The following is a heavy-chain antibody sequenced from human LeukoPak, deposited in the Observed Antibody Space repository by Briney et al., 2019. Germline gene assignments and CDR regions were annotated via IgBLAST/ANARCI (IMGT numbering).Heavy chain of an antibody. CDR1: GGSISSGSYY. CDR3: ARAQQWLVPGGDY. V-gene: IGHV4-61*02. J-gene: IGHJ4*02. CDR2: IYTSGST. D-gene: IGHD6-19*01. Sequence: SQTLSLTCTVSGGSISSGSYYWSWIRQPAGKGLEWIGRIYTSGSTNYNPSLKSRVSISVDTSKNQFSLKLRSVTAADTAVYYCARAQQWLVPGGDYWGQGTLVTVSS.